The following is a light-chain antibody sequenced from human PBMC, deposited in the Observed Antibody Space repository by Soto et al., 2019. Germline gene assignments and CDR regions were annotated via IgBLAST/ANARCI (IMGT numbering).Light chain of an antibody. Sequence: DIRMTQSPSTLSASVGDRVTITCRASQSISSWLAWYQQKPGKAPKLLIYDVSSLESGVPSRFSGSGSGTEFILTISSLQPDDFATYYCQQYNSYLFTFGQGTKLEIK. J-gene: IGKJ2*01. CDR3: QQYNSYLFT. CDR1: QSISSW. CDR2: DVS. V-gene: IGKV1-5*01.